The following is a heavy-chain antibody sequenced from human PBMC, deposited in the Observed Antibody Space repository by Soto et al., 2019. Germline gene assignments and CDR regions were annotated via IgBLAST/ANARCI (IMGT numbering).Heavy chain of an antibody. D-gene: IGHD6-25*01. V-gene: IGHV3-30*18. J-gene: IGHJ4*02. CDR3: AKDKSSSGVTLDY. Sequence: PGGSLRLSCAASGFTFSNYGMHWVRQAPGKGLEWVAIKSNDESNENYADSVNGRFTISRDNSKNTLYLQMNSLRAEDTAVYYCAKDKSSSGVTLDYWGQGTLVTVSS. CDR1: GFTFSNYG. CDR2: KSNDESNE.